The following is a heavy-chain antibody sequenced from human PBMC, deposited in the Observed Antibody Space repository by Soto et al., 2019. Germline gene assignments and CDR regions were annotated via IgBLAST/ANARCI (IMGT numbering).Heavy chain of an antibody. J-gene: IGHJ4*02. CDR1: GGSITRNNHY. CDR2: ILYSGST. Sequence: QLQLQESGPGLVKPSETLSLTCIVSGGSITRNNHYWGCIRQSPGKGLEWIGSILYSGSTNYNPSLQSRVTLSVETSKNQFSLKMSSVTAADTALYYCARLGSSGWYQGSYFDYWGQGTLVTVSS. V-gene: IGHV4-39*01. CDR3: ARLGSSGWYQGSYFDY. D-gene: IGHD6-19*01.